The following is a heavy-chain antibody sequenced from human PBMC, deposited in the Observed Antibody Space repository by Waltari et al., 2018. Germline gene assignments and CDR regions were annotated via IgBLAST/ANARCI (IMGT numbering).Heavy chain of an antibody. CDR2: IYTSGST. D-gene: IGHD3-22*01. V-gene: IGHV4-61*09. Sequence: QVQLQESGPGLVKPSQTLSLTCTVSGGSISRGRYYWSSIRQPAGKGLEWIGYIYTSGSTNYNPSLKSRVTISVDTSKNQFSLKLSSVTAADTAVYYCARNRDFYYYDSSGYYPFDYWGQGTLVTVSS. J-gene: IGHJ4*02. CDR3: ARNRDFYYYDSSGYYPFDY. CDR1: GGSISRGRYY.